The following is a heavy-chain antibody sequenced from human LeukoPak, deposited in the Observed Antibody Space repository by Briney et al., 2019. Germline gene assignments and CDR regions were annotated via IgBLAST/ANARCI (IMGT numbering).Heavy chain of an antibody. V-gene: IGHV1-46*01. CDR2: INPSGGST. Sequence: ASVKVSCKASGYTFTSYYMHWVRQAPGQGLEWMGIINPSGGSTSYAQKFQGRVTMTRDTSTSTVYMELSSLRSEDTAVYYCARLGADFWRAEGAFDIWGQGTMVTVSS. CDR3: ARLGADFWRAEGAFDI. J-gene: IGHJ3*02. D-gene: IGHD3-3*01. CDR1: GYTFTSYY.